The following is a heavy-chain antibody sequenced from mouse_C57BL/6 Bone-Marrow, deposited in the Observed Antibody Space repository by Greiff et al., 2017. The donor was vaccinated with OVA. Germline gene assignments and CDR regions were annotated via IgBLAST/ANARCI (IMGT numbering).Heavy chain of an antibody. CDR2: IDPETGGT. J-gene: IGHJ4*01. D-gene: IGHD2-5*01. CDR3: TRGYSNYDAMDY. V-gene: IGHV1-15*01. Sequence: QVQLQQSGAELVRPGASVTLSCKASGYTFTDYEMHWVKQTPVHGLEWIGAIDPETGGTAYNQKFKGKAILTADKSYSTAYMELRSLASEDSAVYYCTRGYSNYDAMDYWGQGTSVTVSS. CDR1: GYTFTDYE.